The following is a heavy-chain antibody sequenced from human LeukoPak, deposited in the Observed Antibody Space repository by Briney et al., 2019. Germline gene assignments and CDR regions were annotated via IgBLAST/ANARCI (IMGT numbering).Heavy chain of an antibody. CDR2: ISNSAPTI. CDR1: GFTFSRYE. D-gene: IGHD3-16*02. Sequence: QPGGSLRLSCAASGFTFSRYEMNWVRQAPGKGLEWLSYISNSAPTIYYSDSVKGRFTISRDNAKNSLYLQMDSLSAEDTAVYYCAREYRDSFDYWGQGTLVTVSS. J-gene: IGHJ4*02. CDR3: AREYRDSFDY. V-gene: IGHV3-48*03.